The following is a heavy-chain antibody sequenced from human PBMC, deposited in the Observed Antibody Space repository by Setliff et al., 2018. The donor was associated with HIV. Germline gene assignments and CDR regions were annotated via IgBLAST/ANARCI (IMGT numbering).Heavy chain of an antibody. J-gene: IGHJ6*03. Sequence: TLSLTCSVSGGSVIKDNFYWGWIRQAPAKGLEWIGTLYDTGRTYYNPPLKSRVSIFVDTTKNEFSLTLRSVTAADTAVYFCVNSGYDGDYYYYYMDVWGKGTTVTVSS. CDR3: VNSGYDGDYYYYYMDV. V-gene: IGHV4-39*01. CDR1: GGSVIKDNFY. D-gene: IGHD5-12*01. CDR2: LYDTGRT.